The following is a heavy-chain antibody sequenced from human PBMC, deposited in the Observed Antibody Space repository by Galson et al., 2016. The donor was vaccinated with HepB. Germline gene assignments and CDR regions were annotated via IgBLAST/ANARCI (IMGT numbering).Heavy chain of an antibody. CDR3: ASRGYSSGRYSDY. CDR2: IYYSGST. Sequence: LSLTCTVSGGSISSGGYYWSWIRQHPGKGLEWIGYIYYSGSTYYNPSLRSRVTISADTSKNQFSLKLSSVTAADTDVYYCASRGYSSGRYSDYWGQGTLVTVSS. V-gene: IGHV4-31*03. D-gene: IGHD6-25*01. CDR1: GGSISSGGYY. J-gene: IGHJ4*02.